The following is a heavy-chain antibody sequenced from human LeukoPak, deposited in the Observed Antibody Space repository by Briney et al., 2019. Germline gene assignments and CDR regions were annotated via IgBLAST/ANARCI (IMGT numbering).Heavy chain of an antibody. CDR1: GYTFTSYD. V-gene: IGHV1-8*01. J-gene: IGHJ4*02. Sequence: GASVKVSCKASGYTFTSYDINWVRQATGQGLEWMGWMNPNSGNTGYAPKFQGRVTMTRNTSISTAYMELSSLRAEDTAVYYCARAALRSGGRVGYWGQGTLVTVSS. CDR2: MNPNSGNT. CDR3: ARAALRSGGRVGY. D-gene: IGHD3-16*01.